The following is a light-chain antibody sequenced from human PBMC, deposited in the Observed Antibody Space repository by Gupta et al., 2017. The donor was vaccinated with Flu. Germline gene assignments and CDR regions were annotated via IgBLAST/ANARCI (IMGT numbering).Light chain of an antibody. CDR3: QQRSNWLFT. CDR1: QSVSSY. J-gene: IGKJ3*01. Sequence: PATLSLSPGERATLSCRASQSVSSYLAWYQQKPGQAPRLLIYDASNRATGIPARFSGSGSGTXFTLTIXSLEPEDFAVYYCQQRSNWLFTFGXGTKVDIK. V-gene: IGKV3-11*01. CDR2: DAS.